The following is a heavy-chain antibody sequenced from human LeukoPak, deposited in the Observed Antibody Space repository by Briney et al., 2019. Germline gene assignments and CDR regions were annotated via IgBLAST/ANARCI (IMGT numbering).Heavy chain of an antibody. CDR2: IYYSGST. CDR3: ARSLVAAGMMDV. J-gene: IGHJ6*02. V-gene: IGHV4-59*01. D-gene: IGHD6-13*01. Sequence: PSETLILTCTVSGGSISSYYWSWIRQPPGKGLEWIGYIYYSGSTNYNPSLKSRVTISVDTSKNQFSLKLSSVTAADTAVYYCARSLVAAGMMDVWGQGTTVTVSS. CDR1: GGSISSYY.